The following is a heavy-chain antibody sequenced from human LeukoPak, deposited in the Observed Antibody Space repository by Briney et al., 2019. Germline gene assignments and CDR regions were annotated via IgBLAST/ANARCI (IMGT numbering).Heavy chain of an antibody. Sequence: ASVKVSCKASGYPFTDYYIHWVRQAPGQGLEWMGWINPDSGGTNYPQKFQGRVTMTRDTSISTAYMELSRLRSDDTAVYYCARDHGYYDILTRNYHLYFFDYWGQGTLVTVSS. D-gene: IGHD3-9*01. J-gene: IGHJ4*02. CDR3: ARDHGYYDILTRNYHLYFFDY. CDR1: GYPFTDYY. CDR2: INPDSGGT. V-gene: IGHV1-2*02.